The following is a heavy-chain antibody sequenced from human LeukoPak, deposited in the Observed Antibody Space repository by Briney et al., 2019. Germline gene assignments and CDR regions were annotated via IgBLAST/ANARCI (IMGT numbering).Heavy chain of an antibody. V-gene: IGHV3-48*02. Sequence: PGGSLRLSCAASGFTFSSHDMNWVRQAPGKGLERVSRISSSSGTIYYVDSVKGRFTISRDNAKNSLFLQMNSLRDEDTAVYYCARDPPPFWTGYSFQYYGMDVWGQGTTVTVSS. CDR3: ARDPPPFWTGYSFQYYGMDV. CDR1: GFTFSSHD. CDR2: ISSSSGTI. J-gene: IGHJ6*02. D-gene: IGHD3/OR15-3a*01.